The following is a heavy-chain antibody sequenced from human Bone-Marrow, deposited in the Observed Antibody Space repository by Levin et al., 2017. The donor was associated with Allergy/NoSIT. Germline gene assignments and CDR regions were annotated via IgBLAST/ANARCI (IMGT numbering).Heavy chain of an antibody. Sequence: GESLKISCAASGFSFSTWKMNWVRQAPGKGLEWISYISPSGDNIHYADSVTGRFTISRDNAKKSLYLQMSSLRDGDTALYYCVRDSGYGGDDYWGQGTLVTVSS. CDR2: ISPSGDNI. J-gene: IGHJ4*02. D-gene: IGHD5-18*01. CDR1: GFSFSTWK. CDR3: VRDSGYGGDDY. V-gene: IGHV3-48*02.